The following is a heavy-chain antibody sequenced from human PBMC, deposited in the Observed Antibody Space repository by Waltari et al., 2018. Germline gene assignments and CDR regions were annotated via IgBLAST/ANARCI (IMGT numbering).Heavy chain of an antibody. CDR1: GGSFSTYA. Sequence: QVQLVQSGAEVKKPGSSVKVSCKAYGGSFSTYAITWVRQAPGHGLEWMGGISPRFGTAKYAQKFQERVSITTDGSMTTADMELSSLTSEDTAVYYCARGGLYGQQLLESAFEIWGQGTQVTVSS. CDR2: ISPRFGTA. J-gene: IGHJ3*02. D-gene: IGHD6-13*01. V-gene: IGHV1-69*05. CDR3: ARGGLYGQQLLESAFEI.